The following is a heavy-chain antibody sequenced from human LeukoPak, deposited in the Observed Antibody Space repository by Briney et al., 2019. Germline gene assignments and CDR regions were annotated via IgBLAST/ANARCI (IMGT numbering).Heavy chain of an antibody. V-gene: IGHV4-4*02. CDR2: IYHSGST. J-gene: IGHJ5*02. Sequence: PSETLSLTCTVSGGSISSSNWWSWVRQPPGKGLEWIGEIYHSGSTNYNPSLKSRVTISVDKSKNQFSLKLSSVTAADTAVYYCASPPPVTTNDWWFDPWGQGTLITVSS. CDR1: GGSISSSNW. D-gene: IGHD4-11*01. CDR3: ASPPPVTTNDWWFDP.